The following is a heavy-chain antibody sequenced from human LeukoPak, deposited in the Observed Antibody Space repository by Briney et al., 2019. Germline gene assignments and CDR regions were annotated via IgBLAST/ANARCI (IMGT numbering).Heavy chain of an antibody. CDR2: IYHSGST. CDR1: GDSISSGGYS. CDR3: ARLRFLRMYYFDY. Sequence: SQTLSLTCAVSGDSISSGGYSWSWIRQPPGKGLEWSGYIYHSGSTYYNPSLKSRVTISVDRSKNQFSLKLSSVTAADTAVYYCARLRFLRMYYFDYWGQGTLVTVSS. D-gene: IGHD3-3*01. V-gene: IGHV4-30-2*02. J-gene: IGHJ4*02.